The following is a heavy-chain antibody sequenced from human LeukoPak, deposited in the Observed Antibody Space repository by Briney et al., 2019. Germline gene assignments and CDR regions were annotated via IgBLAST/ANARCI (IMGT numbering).Heavy chain of an antibody. D-gene: IGHD3-10*01. J-gene: IGHJ4*02. Sequence: PSETLSLTCTVSGGSISSSSYYWGWIRQPPGKGLEWIGSIYYSGSTYYNPSLKSRVTISVDTSKNQFSLKLSSVTAADTAVYYCARHAPGPYYYGSGSLDYWGQGTLVTVSS. V-gene: IGHV4-39*01. CDR3: ARHAPGPYYYGSGSLDY. CDR1: GGSISSSSYY. CDR2: IYYSGST.